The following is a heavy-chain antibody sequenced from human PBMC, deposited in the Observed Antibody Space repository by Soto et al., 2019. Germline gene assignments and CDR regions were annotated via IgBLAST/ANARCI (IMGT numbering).Heavy chain of an antibody. Sequence: QVQLVESGGGVVQPGTSLRLSCAASGFTFGNYGMHWVRQPPGKGLEWISSILYDGSDKYYADSVKGRFTISRDGSKNTLYLQMDSLRPEDPAVYYCAKWGEVTHNPGGNYYYGMDVGGQGTTVTVPS. CDR3: AKWGEVTHNPGGNYYYGMDV. CDR2: ILYDGSDK. V-gene: IGHV3-30*18. CDR1: GFTFGNYG. D-gene: IGHD3-16*01. J-gene: IGHJ6*02.